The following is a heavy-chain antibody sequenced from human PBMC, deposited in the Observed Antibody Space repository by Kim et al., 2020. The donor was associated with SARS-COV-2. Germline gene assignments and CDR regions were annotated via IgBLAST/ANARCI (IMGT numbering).Heavy chain of an antibody. CDR3: ARVNWNQQSGFDF. Sequence: ASVKVSCKTSGYTFTSYGISWVRQAPGQGLEWMGWISAYNGNTNYAPRLQGRVTMTTDTSTSTAYMELRSLRSDDTAVYYCARVNWNQQSGFDFWGQGTLVTVSS. V-gene: IGHV1-18*01. CDR2: ISAYNGNT. D-gene: IGHD1-1*01. J-gene: IGHJ4*02. CDR1: GYTFTSYG.